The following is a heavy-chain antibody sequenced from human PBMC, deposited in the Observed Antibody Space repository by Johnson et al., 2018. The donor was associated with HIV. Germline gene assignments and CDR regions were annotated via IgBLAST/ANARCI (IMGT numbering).Heavy chain of an antibody. D-gene: IGHD2-21*02. J-gene: IGHJ3*02. CDR3: AKKALGDVDAFDI. CDR1: GFTFDDYA. Sequence: VLLVESGGGLVQPGRSLRLSCAASGFTFDDYAMHWVRQAPGKGLEWVSAISGSGGSTYYADPVKGRFTISRDNSKNTLYLQMNSLRAEDTAVYYCAKKALGDVDAFDIWGQGTMVPVSS. CDR2: ISGSGGST. V-gene: IGHV3-23*04.